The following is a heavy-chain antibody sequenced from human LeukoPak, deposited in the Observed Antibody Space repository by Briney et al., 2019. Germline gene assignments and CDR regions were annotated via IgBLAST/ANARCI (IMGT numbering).Heavy chain of an antibody. D-gene: IGHD6-13*01. J-gene: IGHJ6*03. V-gene: IGHV3-30*02. CDR1: GFTFSSCG. CDR3: AKVRGQQLRTGYMDV. Sequence: GGSLRLSCAASGFTFSSCGMHWVRQAPGKGLEWVAFIRYDGSNKYYADSVKGRFTISRDNSKNTLYLQMNSLRAEDTAVYYCAKVRGQQLRTGYMDVWGKGTTVTVSS. CDR2: IRYDGSNK.